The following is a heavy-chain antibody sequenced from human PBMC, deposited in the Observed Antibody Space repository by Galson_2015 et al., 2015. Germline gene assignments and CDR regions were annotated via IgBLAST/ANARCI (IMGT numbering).Heavy chain of an antibody. Sequence: SLRLSCAASGFTFGDYAMSWFCQAPGRGLEWVGFIRSKAYGGTTEYAASVKGRFTISRDDSISIAYLQMNSLKTEDTAVYYCTRGGMAFDIWGQGTMVTVSS. CDR3: TRGGMAFDI. D-gene: IGHD5-12*01. CDR2: IRSKAYGGTT. J-gene: IGHJ3*02. CDR1: GFTFGDYA. V-gene: IGHV3-49*03.